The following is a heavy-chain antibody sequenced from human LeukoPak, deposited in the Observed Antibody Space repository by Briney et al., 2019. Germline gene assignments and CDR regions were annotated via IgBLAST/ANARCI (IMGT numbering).Heavy chain of an antibody. CDR2: IKPDGSEK. CDR1: GFTFSNYW. CDR3: ARDRPSGWYLQYYFNY. Sequence: GGSLRLSCVVSGFTFSNYWMSWVRQAPGKGLEWVANIKPDGSEKNYVDSVKGRFTISRDNAKNSLYLQMNSLRAEDTAVCYCARDRPSGWYLQYYFNYWGQGNLVTVSS. J-gene: IGHJ4*02. V-gene: IGHV3-7*04. D-gene: IGHD6-19*01.